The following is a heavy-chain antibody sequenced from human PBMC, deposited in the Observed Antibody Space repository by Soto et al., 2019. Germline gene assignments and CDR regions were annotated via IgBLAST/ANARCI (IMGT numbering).Heavy chain of an antibody. V-gene: IGHV3-33*01. CDR1: GFTFSSYG. D-gene: IGHD3-3*01. J-gene: IGHJ4*02. CDR2: IWYDGSNK. CDR3: ARETYYDFWSGKGYYFDY. Sequence: QPGGSLRLSCAASGFTFSSYGMHWVRQAPGKGLEWVAVIWYDGSNKYYADSVKGRFTISRDNSKNTLYLQMNSLRAEDTAVYYCARETYYDFWSGKGYYFDYWGQGTLVTVSS.